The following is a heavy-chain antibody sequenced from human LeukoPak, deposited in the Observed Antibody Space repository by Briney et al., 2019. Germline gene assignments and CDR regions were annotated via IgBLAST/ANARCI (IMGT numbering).Heavy chain of an antibody. CDR3: ARGAPYYYYMDV. CDR1: GGSISSGSYY. V-gene: IGHV4-61*02. J-gene: IGHJ6*03. CDR2: IYTSGST. Sequence: SQTLSLTCTVSGGSISSGSYYWSWIRQPAGKGLEWIGRIYTSGSTNYNPSLKSRVTMSVDTSKNQFSLKLSSVTAADTAVYYCARGAPYYYYMDVWGKGTTVTISS.